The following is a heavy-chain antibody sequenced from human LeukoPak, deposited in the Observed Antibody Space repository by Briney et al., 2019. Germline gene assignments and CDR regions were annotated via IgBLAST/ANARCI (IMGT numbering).Heavy chain of an antibody. D-gene: IGHD1-1*01. Sequence: RAAVKVSCKDSGYTFADYYMHRVRQAPGQGGEWMGRINPNSGGTNYAQKFQGRVTMSRDTSISTAYMELSRLRSDDTAVYYCARDVRVQLERRGRNYYYYMDVWGKGTTVTVSS. V-gene: IGHV1-2*06. CDR1: GYTFADYY. CDR2: INPNSGGT. CDR3: ARDVRVQLERRGRNYYYYMDV. J-gene: IGHJ6*03.